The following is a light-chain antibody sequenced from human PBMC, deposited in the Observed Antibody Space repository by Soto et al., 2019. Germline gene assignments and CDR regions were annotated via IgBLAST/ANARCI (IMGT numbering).Light chain of an antibody. V-gene: IGKV1-8*01. Sequence: AIRMTQSPSSFSASTGDRVTITCRASQGISSYLSWYQQKPGKAPKLLIYAASTLQSGVASRFSGSGSGTDVTLTISCLQSEDFATYYCQQYYSYPRVFGGGTKVEIK. J-gene: IGKJ4*01. CDR1: QGISSY. CDR2: AAS. CDR3: QQYYSYPRV.